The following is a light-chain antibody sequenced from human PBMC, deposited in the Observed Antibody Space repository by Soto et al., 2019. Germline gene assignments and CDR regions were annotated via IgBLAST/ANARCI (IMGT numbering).Light chain of an antibody. J-gene: IGLJ2*01. CDR2: EVT. CDR3: SIYAGGDSVI. Sequence: QSALTQPPSASGSPGQSVTISCTGTSSDVGSYFYVSWYQQHPGKAPKLIIYEVTKRPSGVPYRFSGSKSGNTASLTVSGLQVEDEDDCYCSIYAGGDSVIFGGGTKLTVL. V-gene: IGLV2-8*01. CDR1: SSDVGSYFY.